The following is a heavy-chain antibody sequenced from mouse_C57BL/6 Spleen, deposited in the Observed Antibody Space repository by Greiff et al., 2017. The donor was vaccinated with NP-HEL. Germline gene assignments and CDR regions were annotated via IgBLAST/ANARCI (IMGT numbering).Heavy chain of an antibody. Sequence: EVQGVESGGGLVKPGGSLKLSCAASGFTFSDYGMHWVRQAPEKGLEWVAYISSGSSTIYYADTVKGRFTISRDNAKNTLFLQMTSLRYEDTAMYYCARRVGSSYHYAMDYWGRGTSVTVSS. J-gene: IGHJ4*01. CDR3: ARRVGSSYHYAMDY. CDR2: ISSGSSTI. CDR1: GFTFSDYG. D-gene: IGHD1-3*01. V-gene: IGHV5-17*01.